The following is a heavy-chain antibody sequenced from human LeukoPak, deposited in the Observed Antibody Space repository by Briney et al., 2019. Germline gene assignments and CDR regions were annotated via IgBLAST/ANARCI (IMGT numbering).Heavy chain of an antibody. D-gene: IGHD5-24*01. Sequence: ASVKVSCKASGDTLTSYYMYRVRQAPGQGLEWMGMSNPSGSSTSYAQKFQGRVTMTRDTSTSTVYMELSSLRSEDTAVYYCARGATDGYIKSFDYWGQGTLVTVSS. J-gene: IGHJ4*02. CDR2: SNPSGSST. V-gene: IGHV1-46*01. CDR1: GDTLTSYY. CDR3: ARGATDGYIKSFDY.